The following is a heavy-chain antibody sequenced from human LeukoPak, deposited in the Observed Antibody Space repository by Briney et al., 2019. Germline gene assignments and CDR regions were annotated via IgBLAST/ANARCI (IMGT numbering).Heavy chain of an antibody. CDR1: GFTFSSYA. CDR2: ISYDGSNK. Sequence: GGSLRLSCAASGFTFSSYAIHWVRQAPGKGLEWVAVISYDGSNKYYADSVKGRFTISRDNAKNPLYLQMNSLRAEDTAVYYCARDMDVRGKGTTVSVSS. J-gene: IGHJ6*03. CDR3: ARDMDV. V-gene: IGHV3-30-3*01.